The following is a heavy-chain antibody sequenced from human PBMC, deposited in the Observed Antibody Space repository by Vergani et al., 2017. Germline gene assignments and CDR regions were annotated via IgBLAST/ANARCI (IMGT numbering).Heavy chain of an antibody. CDR3: AKGVGSTVSWFDP. D-gene: IGHD6-13*01. V-gene: IGHV3-66*01. J-gene: IGHJ5*02. CDR1: GFTVSSNY. CDR2: IYSGGST. Sequence: VQLVESGGGLVQPGGSLRLSCAASGFTVSSNYMSWVRQAPGKGLEWVSVIYSGGSTYYADSVKGRFTISRDNSKNTLYLQMNSLRAEDTAVYYCAKGVGSTVSWFDPWGQGTLVTVSS.